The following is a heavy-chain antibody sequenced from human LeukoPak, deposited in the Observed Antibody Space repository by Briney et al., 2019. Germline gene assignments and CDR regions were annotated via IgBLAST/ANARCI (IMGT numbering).Heavy chain of an antibody. V-gene: IGHV3-30-3*01. Sequence: GGSLRLSCAASGFTFSSYAMRWVRQAPGKGLEWVAVISYDGSNKYYADSVKGRFTISRDNSKNTLYLQMNSLRAEDTAVYYCARDHGGGVVPAAILDYWGQGTLVTVSS. CDR3: ARDHGGGVVPAAILDY. J-gene: IGHJ4*02. CDR2: ISYDGSNK. CDR1: GFTFSSYA. D-gene: IGHD2-2*01.